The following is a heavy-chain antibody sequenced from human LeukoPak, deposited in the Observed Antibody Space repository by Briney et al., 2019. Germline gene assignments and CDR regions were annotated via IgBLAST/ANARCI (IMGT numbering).Heavy chain of an antibody. V-gene: IGHV4-34*01. CDR2: INHSGST. J-gene: IGHJ4*02. Sequence: SETLSLTCAVYGGSFSGYYWSWIRQPPGKGLEWIGEINHSGSTNYNPSLKSRVTISVDTSKNQFSLRLSSVTAADTAVYYCARAKYGGVFDYWGQGTLVTVSS. D-gene: IGHD3-10*01. CDR3: ARAKYGGVFDY. CDR1: GGSFSGYY.